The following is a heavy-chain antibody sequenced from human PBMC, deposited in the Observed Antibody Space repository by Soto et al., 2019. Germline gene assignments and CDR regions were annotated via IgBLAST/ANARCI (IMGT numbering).Heavy chain of an antibody. V-gene: IGHV3-66*01. CDR1: GFTVNSNY. J-gene: IGHJ4*02. CDR2: IYSGGST. Sequence: GGSLRLSCAASGFTVNSNYMSWVRQAPGKGLEWVSVIYSGGSTYYADSVKGRFIISGDDSKNTLFLQMNSLRAEDTAVYYCATAKLLLPWLFDYWGQGALVTVSS. D-gene: IGHD2-15*01. CDR3: ATAKLLLPWLFDY.